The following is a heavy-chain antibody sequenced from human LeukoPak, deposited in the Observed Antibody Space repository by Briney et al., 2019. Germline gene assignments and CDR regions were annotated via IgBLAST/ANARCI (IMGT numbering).Heavy chain of an antibody. Sequence: ASVKVSCKASGYRFISNYIQWVRQAPGLGPEWMGWMHPGNGNTNYAQKFQGRVTMTRDTSISTAYMELSRLRSDDTAVYYCAWSPSRGSYWGQGTLVTVSS. CDR3: AWSPSRGSY. V-gene: IGHV1-2*02. CDR2: MHPGNGNT. CDR1: GYRFISNY. J-gene: IGHJ4*02. D-gene: IGHD3-16*01.